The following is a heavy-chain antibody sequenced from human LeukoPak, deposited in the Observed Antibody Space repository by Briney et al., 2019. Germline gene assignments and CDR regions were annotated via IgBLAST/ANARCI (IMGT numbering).Heavy chain of an antibody. V-gene: IGHV4-34*01. J-gene: IGHJ3*02. Sequence: SETLSLTCAVYRGSFSGSYASWIPQPPGKGLEWIGEINHRGSTNYNPSLKSRVNKSVDTAKNHFSLKLSSVTAADSAVYCCARGELPYFDWFYDAFDIWGQGTMVSVSS. CDR2: INHRGST. CDR1: RGSFSGSY. D-gene: IGHD3-9*01. CDR3: ARGELPYFDWFYDAFDI.